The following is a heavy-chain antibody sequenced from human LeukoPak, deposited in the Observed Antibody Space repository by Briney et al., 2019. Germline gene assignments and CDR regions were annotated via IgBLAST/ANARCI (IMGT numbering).Heavy chain of an antibody. D-gene: IGHD3-10*01. CDR3: ARAPPGASRHMGIDY. V-gene: IGHV1-69*01. CDR2: IIPIFGTA. Sequence: SVKVSFKASGGTFSSYAISWVRQAPGQGLEWMGGIIPIFGTANYAQKFQGRVTITADESTSTAYMELSSLRSEDTAVYYCARAPPGASRHMGIDYWGQGTLVTVSS. CDR1: GGTFSSYA. J-gene: IGHJ4*02.